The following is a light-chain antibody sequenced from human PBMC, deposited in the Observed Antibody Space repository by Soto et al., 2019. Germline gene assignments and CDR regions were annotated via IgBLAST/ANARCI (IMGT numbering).Light chain of an antibody. CDR2: GAS. Sequence: SPGERATLSCRASQSVSSSTYLAWYQQKPGQAPRLLIYGASNRATDIPDRFSGSGSGTDFTLTISRLEPEDFAVYYCQHYGSSRITFGQGTRLEIK. J-gene: IGKJ5*01. CDR1: QSVSSSTY. V-gene: IGKV3-20*01. CDR3: QHYGSSRIT.